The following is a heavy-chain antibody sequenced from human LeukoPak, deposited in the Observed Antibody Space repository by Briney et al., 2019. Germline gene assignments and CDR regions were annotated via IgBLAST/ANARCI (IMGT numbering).Heavy chain of an antibody. Sequence: SETLSLTCAVYGGSLSGDYWSWIRQSPGKGLEWIGEINHSGSTKYNPSLKSRVTISGDTSKNQFSLKLTSVTAADTAVYYCVWGYYFDHWGQGTQVTVSS. D-gene: IGHD3-16*01. CDR2: INHSGST. J-gene: IGHJ4*02. CDR3: VWGYYFDH. CDR1: GGSLSGDY. V-gene: IGHV4-34*01.